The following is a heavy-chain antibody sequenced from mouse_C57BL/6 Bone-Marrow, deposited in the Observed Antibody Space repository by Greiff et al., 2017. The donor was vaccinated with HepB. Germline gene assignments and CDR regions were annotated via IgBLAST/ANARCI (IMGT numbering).Heavy chain of an antibody. D-gene: IGHD1-1*01. CDR1: GFTFSSYA. Sequence: EVKLVESGGGLVKPGGSLKLSCAASGFTFSSYAMSWVRQTPEKRLEWVATISDGGSYTYYPDNVKGRFTISRDNAKNNLYLQMRHLKSEDTAMYYCARDPLYYGSSYRYFDVWGTGTTVTVSS. V-gene: IGHV5-4*01. CDR3: ARDPLYYGSSYRYFDV. J-gene: IGHJ1*03. CDR2: ISDGGSYT.